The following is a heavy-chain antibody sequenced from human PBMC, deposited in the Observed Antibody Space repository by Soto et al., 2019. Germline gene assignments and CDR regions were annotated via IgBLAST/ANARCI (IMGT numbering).Heavy chain of an antibody. CDR3: ARVGGVVITYFDY. CDR1: GGSINSGGYH. CDR2: IYYSGST. D-gene: IGHD3-3*01. Sequence: SETLSLTCTVSGGSINSGGYHWSWIRQHPGKGLEWIGYIYYSGSTYYNPSLKSRVTISVDTSKNQFSLKLSSVTAADTAVYYCARVGGVVITYFDYWGQGTLVTVSS. J-gene: IGHJ4*02. V-gene: IGHV4-31*03.